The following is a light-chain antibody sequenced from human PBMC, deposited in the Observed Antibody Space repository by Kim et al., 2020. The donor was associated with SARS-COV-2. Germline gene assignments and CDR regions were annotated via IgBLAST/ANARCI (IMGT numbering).Light chain of an antibody. J-gene: IGKJ2*03. CDR3: QQYYSSPYS. V-gene: IGKV4-1*01. Sequence: RATINCKSSQSVLHSANNKNYVAWYQQKPGQPPKLLIYWASTRESGVPDRFSGSGSGTDFTFTISSLQAEDVTVYYCQQYYSSPYSFGQGTKLEI. CDR2: WAS. CDR1: QSVLHSANNKNY.